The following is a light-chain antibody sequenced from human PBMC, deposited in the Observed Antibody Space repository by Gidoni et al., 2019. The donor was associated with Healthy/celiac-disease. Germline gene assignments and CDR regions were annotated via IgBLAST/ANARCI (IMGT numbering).Light chain of an antibody. CDR1: QSPRHSNGYNY. CDR2: LGS. Sequence: DIVMTQSPLSLPVTPGEPASISCRSSQSPRHSNGYNYLDWYLQKPGQSPQLLIYLGSNRASGVPDRFSGSGSGTDFTLKISRVEAEDVGVYYCMQALQTPLTFGQGTRLEIK. CDR3: MQALQTPLT. V-gene: IGKV2-28*01. J-gene: IGKJ5*01.